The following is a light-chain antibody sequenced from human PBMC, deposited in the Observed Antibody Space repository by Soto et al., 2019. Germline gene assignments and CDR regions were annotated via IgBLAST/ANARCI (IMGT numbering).Light chain of an antibody. J-gene: IGLJ1*01. CDR1: GSNTGKNY. V-gene: IGLV1-51*02. CDR3: GSWDSSLSAVV. Sequence: QSVLTQPPSVSVAPGQKVTISCSGSGSNTGKNYVSWYQQLPGTAPKLLIYEDSRRPSGIPDRFSGSKSGTSATLGITGLQTGDEADYYGGSWDSSLSAVVFGTGTKVTVL. CDR2: EDS.